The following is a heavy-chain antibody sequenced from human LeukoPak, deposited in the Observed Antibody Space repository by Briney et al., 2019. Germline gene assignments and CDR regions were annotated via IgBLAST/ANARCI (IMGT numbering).Heavy chain of an antibody. CDR3: ARASRSYSDY. V-gene: IGHV3-66*01. J-gene: IGHJ4*02. Sequence: PGGSLRLSCAASGFTVNRTYMSWVRQAPGRGLEWVSVIYSGGATYYSDSVKGRFTISRDNSKNTLYLQMNSLRAEDTAVYYCARASRSYSDYWGQGTLVTVSS. CDR2: IYSGGAT. CDR1: GFTVNRTY. D-gene: IGHD1-26*01.